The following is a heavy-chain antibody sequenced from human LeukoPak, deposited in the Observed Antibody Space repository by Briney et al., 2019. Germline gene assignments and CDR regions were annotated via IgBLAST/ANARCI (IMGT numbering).Heavy chain of an antibody. V-gene: IGHV4-38-2*02. CDR2: IYHSGST. J-gene: IGHJ4*02. CDR1: GYSISSTYY. CDR3: ARESGYYYDSSGYYYY. D-gene: IGHD3-22*01. Sequence: PSETLSLTCTVSGYSISSTYYWGWIGQPPGKGLEWIGSIYHSGSTYCNRSLKSRVTISVDTSKNHFSLKLSSVTAADTPVYYCARESGYYYDSSGYYYYWGQGTLVTVSS.